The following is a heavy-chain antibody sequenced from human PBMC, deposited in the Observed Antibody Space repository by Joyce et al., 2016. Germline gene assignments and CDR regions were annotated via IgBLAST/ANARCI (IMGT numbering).Heavy chain of an antibody. V-gene: IGHV3-30-3*01. CDR1: GFTFSGYS. CDR2: ISYHGNNK. J-gene: IGHJ4*02. CDR3: ARRGLSGYTIDY. Sequence: QLQLVESGGGVVQPGRSLSLSCAASGFTFSGYSIHWVRQAPGKGLEWVAGISYHGNNKYYADSVKGRFTISRDNSKNTLYLQMNSLRAEDTAVYYCARRGLSGYTIDYWGQGTLVTVSS. D-gene: IGHD5-12*01.